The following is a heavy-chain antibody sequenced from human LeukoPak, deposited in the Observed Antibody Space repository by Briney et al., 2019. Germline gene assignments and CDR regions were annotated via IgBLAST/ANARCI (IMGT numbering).Heavy chain of an antibody. CDR2: IYYSGST. D-gene: IGHD4-17*01. J-gene: IGHJ3*02. CDR3: ARDGGTTVTNEGAFDI. Sequence: SETLSLTCIVSGGSISSSSYYRVWIRQPPGKGLEWIGSIYYSGSTYYNPSLKSRVTISIDTSKTQFSLKLSSVTAADTAVYYCARDGGTTVTNEGAFDIWGQGTMVTVSS. CDR1: GGSISSSSYY. V-gene: IGHV4-39*07.